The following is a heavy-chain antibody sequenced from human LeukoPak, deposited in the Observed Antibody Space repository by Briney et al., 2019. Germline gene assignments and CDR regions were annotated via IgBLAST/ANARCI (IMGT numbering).Heavy chain of an antibody. CDR3: ARAPPDSSSWYGAFDY. V-gene: IGHV3-23*01. CDR2: ISGSGGST. J-gene: IGHJ4*02. Sequence: GGSLRLSCAASGFTFSSYAMSWVRQAPGKGLEWVSAISGSGGSTYYADSVKGRFTISRDNSKNTLYLQMNSLRAEDTAVYYCARAPPDSSSWYGAFDYWGQGTLVTVSS. D-gene: IGHD6-13*01. CDR1: GFTFSSYA.